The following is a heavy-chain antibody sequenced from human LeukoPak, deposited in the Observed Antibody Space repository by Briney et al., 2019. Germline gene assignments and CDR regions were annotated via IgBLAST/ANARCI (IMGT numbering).Heavy chain of an antibody. J-gene: IGHJ6*03. V-gene: IGHV1-2*02. D-gene: IGHD3-3*01. Sequence: ASVKVSCKASGYTFTGYYMHWVRQAPGQGLEWMGWINPNSGGTNYAQKFQGRVTMTRDTSISTAYMELSSLRSEDTAVYYCARGPCSDFWSGYYYYYYYYMDVWGKGTTVTVSS. CDR3: ARGPCSDFWSGYYYYYYYYMDV. CDR2: INPNSGGT. CDR1: GYTFTGYY.